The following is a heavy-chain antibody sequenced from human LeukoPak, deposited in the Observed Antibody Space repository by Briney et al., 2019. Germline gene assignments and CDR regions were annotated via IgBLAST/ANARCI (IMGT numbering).Heavy chain of an antibody. D-gene: IGHD3-10*01. V-gene: IGHV3-23*01. CDR3: AREWFGGKSHKIYFDY. CDR2: ISGSGGST. Sequence: PGGSLRLSCAASGFTFSSYAMSWVRQAPGKGLEWVSAISGSGGSTYYADSVKGRFTISRDNSKNTLYLQMNSLRAEDTAVYYCAREWFGGKSHKIYFDYWGQGILVTVSS. CDR1: GFTFSSYA. J-gene: IGHJ4*02.